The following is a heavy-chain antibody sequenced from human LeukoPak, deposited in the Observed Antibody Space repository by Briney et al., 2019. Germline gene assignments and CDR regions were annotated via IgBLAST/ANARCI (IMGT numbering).Heavy chain of an antibody. Sequence: ASVKVSCKSSGYTFTSYYIHWVRQAPGQGLEWMAMINPTGGSTSYAQKFQGRVTMTRDMSTSTVYMELSSLRSEDTAVYYCARGWIAVAGPPNTLDYWGQGTLVTVSS. CDR1: GYTFTSYY. D-gene: IGHD6-19*01. CDR3: ARGWIAVAGPPNTLDY. V-gene: IGHV1-46*01. J-gene: IGHJ4*02. CDR2: INPTGGST.